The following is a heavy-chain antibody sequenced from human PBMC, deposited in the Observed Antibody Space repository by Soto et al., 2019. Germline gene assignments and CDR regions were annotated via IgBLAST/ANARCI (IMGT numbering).Heavy chain of an antibody. Sequence: EVQLLESGGSLVQPGGSLRLSCAASGFTFSSYAMSWVRQAPGKGLEWVSAISGSDGSTYYADSVKGRFTISRDNSKNTLYLQMNSLKAEDTAVYYCAKGNDFWSGYYGAFDIWGQGTMVTVSS. V-gene: IGHV3-23*01. CDR2: ISGSDGST. CDR3: AKGNDFWSGYYGAFDI. D-gene: IGHD3-3*01. J-gene: IGHJ3*02. CDR1: GFTFSSYA.